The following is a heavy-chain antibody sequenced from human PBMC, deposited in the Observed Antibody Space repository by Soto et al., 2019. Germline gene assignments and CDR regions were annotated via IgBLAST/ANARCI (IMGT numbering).Heavy chain of an antibody. CDR1: GYTFTSYA. CDR2: INAGNGNT. J-gene: IGHJ4*02. CDR3: ARGVAPYYFDY. Sequence: ASVKVSCKASGYTFTSYAIDWVRQAPGQRLEWMGWINAGNGNTKYSQKFQGRVTITRDTSASTAYMELSSLRSEDTAVYYCARGVAPYYFDYWGQGTLVTVS. V-gene: IGHV1-3*01. D-gene: IGHD2-15*01.